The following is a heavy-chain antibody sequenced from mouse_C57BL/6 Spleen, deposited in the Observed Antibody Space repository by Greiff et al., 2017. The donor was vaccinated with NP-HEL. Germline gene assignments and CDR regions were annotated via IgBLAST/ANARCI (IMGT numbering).Heavy chain of an antibody. D-gene: IGHD6-5*01. CDR3: ARPYANYAMDY. J-gene: IGHJ4*01. CDR2: ISSGSSTI. V-gene: IGHV5-17*01. Sequence: EVQVVESGGGLVKPGGSLKLSCAASGFTFSDYGMHWVRQAPEKGLEWVAYISSGSSTIYYADTVKGRFTISRDNAKNTLFLQMTSLRSEDTAMYYCARPYANYAMDYWGQGTSVTVSS. CDR1: GFTFSDYG.